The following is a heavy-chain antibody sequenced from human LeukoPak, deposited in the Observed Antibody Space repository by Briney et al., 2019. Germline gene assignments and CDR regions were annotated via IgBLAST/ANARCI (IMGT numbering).Heavy chain of an antibody. J-gene: IGHJ4*02. V-gene: IGHV3-48*04. Sequence: GGSLRLSCAASGFTFSSYGMHWVRQAPGKGLEWISYIDLSGGAKNYADSVKGRFTISRDNAKNSLFLQMNSLRAEDTAVYYCARAPVSGMTFDYWGQGSLVTVSS. CDR3: ARAPVSGMTFDY. CDR1: GFTFSSYG. D-gene: IGHD5-12*01. CDR2: IDLSGGAK.